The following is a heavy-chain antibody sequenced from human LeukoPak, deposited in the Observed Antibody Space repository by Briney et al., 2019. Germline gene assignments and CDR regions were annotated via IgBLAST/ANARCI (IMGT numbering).Heavy chain of an antibody. D-gene: IGHD2-2*02. Sequence: SETLSLTCTVSGGSISSYYWSWIRQTAGKGLEWIGRIYTSGSTNYNPSLKSRVTMSVDTSKNQFSLKLSSVTAADTAVYYCAGVPAAIHYYYYYMDVWGKGTTVTVSS. CDR3: AGVPAAIHYYYYYMDV. J-gene: IGHJ6*03. CDR1: GGSISSYY. CDR2: IYTSGST. V-gene: IGHV4-4*07.